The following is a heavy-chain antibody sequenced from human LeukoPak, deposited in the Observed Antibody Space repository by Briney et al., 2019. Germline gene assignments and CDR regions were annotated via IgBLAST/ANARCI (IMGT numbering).Heavy chain of an antibody. CDR3: ASFGRSGRDYYFDS. V-gene: IGHV5-10-1*01. CDR1: GYSFTNSW. D-gene: IGHD5-12*01. Sequence: GESLKISCKGSGYSFTNSWITWVRQMPGKGLEWMGRIDPTDSYTNYSPSFQGHVIFSTDKSITTAYLQWSSLKASDTAMYYCASFGRSGRDYYFDSWGQGTLVTVSS. CDR2: IDPTDSYT. J-gene: IGHJ4*02.